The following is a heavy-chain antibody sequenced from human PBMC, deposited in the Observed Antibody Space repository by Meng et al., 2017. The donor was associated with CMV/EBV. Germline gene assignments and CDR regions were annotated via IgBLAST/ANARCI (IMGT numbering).Heavy chain of an antibody. J-gene: IGHJ4*02. CDR1: GYAFTGHY. Sequence: ASVKVSCKASGYAFTGHYLHWVRQAPGQGLEWMGWIIPDSGGTKYAQEFQGRVTMTRDTSITTAYMDLNRLRSDDTAVYFCARDNGGNSMSDYWGQGTLVTVSS. CDR2: IIPDSGGT. D-gene: IGHD4-23*01. V-gene: IGHV1-2*02. CDR3: ARDNGGNSMSDY.